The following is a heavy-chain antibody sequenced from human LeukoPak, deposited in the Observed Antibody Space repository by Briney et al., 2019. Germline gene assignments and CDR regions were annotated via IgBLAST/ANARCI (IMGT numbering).Heavy chain of an antibody. CDR3: ARGPTMFAY. CDR1: GGSISSGDYY. D-gene: IGHD4/OR15-4a*01. Sequence: SETLSLTCTVSGGSISSGDYYWSWIRQPPGKGLEWIGYIYYSGSTYYNPSLKSRVTISVDTTKNRFSLKLRSVTAADTAVYYCARGPTMFAYWGQGTLVTVSS. V-gene: IGHV4-30-4*01. J-gene: IGHJ4*02. CDR2: IYYSGST.